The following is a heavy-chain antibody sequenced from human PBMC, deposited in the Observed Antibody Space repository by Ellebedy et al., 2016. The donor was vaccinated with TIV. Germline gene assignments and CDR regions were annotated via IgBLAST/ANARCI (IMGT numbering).Heavy chain of an antibody. J-gene: IGHJ6*02. D-gene: IGHD5-12*01. CDR3: ARTGYGYHGMDV. CDR2: IRKDGAEK. Sequence: GESLKISCAASGFTFSNHWMSWVRQAPGKGLEFVANIRKDGAEKHYVDSVKGRFSISRDNAKNSVLLQMNSLRAEDTAVYYCARTGYGYHGMDVWGQGTTVTVSS. CDR1: GFTFSNHW. V-gene: IGHV3-7*03.